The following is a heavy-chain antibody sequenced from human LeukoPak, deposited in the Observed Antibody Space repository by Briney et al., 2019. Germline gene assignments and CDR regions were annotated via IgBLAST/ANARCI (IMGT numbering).Heavy chain of an antibody. CDR2: IWYDGSNK. Sequence: PGGSLRLSCAASGFTLSSYGMHWVRQAPGKGLEWVAVIWYDGSNKYYADSVKGRFTISRDNSKNTLYLQMNSLRAEDTAVYYCARALGDGYYYDSSGYYPFDYWGQGTLVTVSS. J-gene: IGHJ4*02. D-gene: IGHD3-22*01. V-gene: IGHV3-33*01. CDR1: GFTLSSYG. CDR3: ARALGDGYYYDSSGYYPFDY.